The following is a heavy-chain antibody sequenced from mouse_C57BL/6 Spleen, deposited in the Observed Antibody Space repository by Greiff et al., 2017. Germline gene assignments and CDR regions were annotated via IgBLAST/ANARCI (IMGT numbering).Heavy chain of an antibody. J-gene: IGHJ2*01. CDR1: GFSFNTYA. V-gene: IGHV10-1*01. CDR3: VRGGGYYFDY. CDR2: IRSKSNNYAT. Sequence: EVQLVESGGGLVPPKGSLKLSCAASGFSFNTYAMNWVRQAPGKGLERVARIRSKSNNYATYYADSVKDRFTISRDDSESMLYLQMNNLKTEDTAMYYCVRGGGYYFDYWGQGTTRTVSS.